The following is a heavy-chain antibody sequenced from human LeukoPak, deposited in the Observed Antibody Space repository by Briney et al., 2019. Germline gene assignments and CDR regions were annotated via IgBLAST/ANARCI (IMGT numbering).Heavy chain of an antibody. CDR3: ARSGYCSGGSCYSYYYYYYMDV. Sequence: SETLSLTCTVSGGSISSYYWSWIRQPPGKGLEWIGYIYYSGSTNYNPSLKSRVTISVDTSKNQFSLKLSSVTAADTAVYYCARSGYCSGGSCYSYYYYYYMDVWGKGTTVTVSS. D-gene: IGHD2-15*01. CDR1: GGSISSYY. J-gene: IGHJ6*03. V-gene: IGHV4-59*12. CDR2: IYYSGST.